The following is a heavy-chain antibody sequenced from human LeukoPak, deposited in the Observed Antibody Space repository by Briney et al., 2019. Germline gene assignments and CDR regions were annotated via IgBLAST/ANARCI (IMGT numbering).Heavy chain of an antibody. CDR2: INPNSGGT. J-gene: IGHJ4*02. V-gene: IGHV1-2*02. D-gene: IGHD3-22*01. CDR1: GYTFTGYY. Sequence: ASVKVSCKASGYTFTGYYMHWVRQAPGQGLEWMGWINPNSGGTNYAQKFQGRVTMTRDTSISTDYMELSRLRSDDTAVYYCAGGDYYDSSGHADYWGQGTLVTVSS. CDR3: AGGDYYDSSGHADY.